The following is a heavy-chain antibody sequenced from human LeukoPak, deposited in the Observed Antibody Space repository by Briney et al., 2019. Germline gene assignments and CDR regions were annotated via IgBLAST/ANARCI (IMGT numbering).Heavy chain of an antibody. CDR1: GGSISSYY. CDR2: IYTSGTT. Sequence: PETLSLTCTVSGGSISSYYWSWIRQPAGKGLEWIGRIYTSGTTNYNPSLRSRVTMSVDTSKNQFSLKLSSVTAADTAVYYCARGLCSTTSCSKGSLQYMDVWGKGTTVTVSS. J-gene: IGHJ6*03. D-gene: IGHD2-2*01. V-gene: IGHV4-4*07. CDR3: ARGLCSTTSCSKGSLQYMDV.